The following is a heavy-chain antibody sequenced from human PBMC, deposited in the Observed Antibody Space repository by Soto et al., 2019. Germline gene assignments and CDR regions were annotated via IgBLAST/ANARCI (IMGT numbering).Heavy chain of an antibody. CDR3: ARGIAARYYYYYMDV. V-gene: IGHV1-3*01. CDR1: GYTFTSYA. D-gene: IGHD6-6*01. Sequence: GASVKVSCKASGYTFTSYAMHWVRQAPGRRLEWMGWINAGNGNTKYSQKFQGRVTITRDTSASTAYMELSSLRSEDTAVYYCARGIAARYYYYYMDVWGKGTTVTV. J-gene: IGHJ6*03. CDR2: INAGNGNT.